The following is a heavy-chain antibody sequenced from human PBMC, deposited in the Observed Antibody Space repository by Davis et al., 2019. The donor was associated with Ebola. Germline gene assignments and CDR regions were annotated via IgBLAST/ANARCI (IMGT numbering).Heavy chain of an antibody. J-gene: IGHJ4*02. Sequence: GSLRLSCTVSGGSISSYYWSWIRQPPGKGLEWIGSIYYSGSTYYNPSLKSRVTISVDTSKNQFSLKLSSVTAADTAVYYCARHGGGDLPFDYWGQGTLVTVSS. CDR3: ARHGGGDLPFDY. CDR2: IYYSGST. D-gene: IGHD2-21*02. CDR1: GGSISSYY. V-gene: IGHV4-59*05.